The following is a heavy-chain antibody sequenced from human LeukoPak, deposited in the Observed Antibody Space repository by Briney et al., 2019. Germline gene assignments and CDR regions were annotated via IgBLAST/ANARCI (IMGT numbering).Heavy chain of an antibody. CDR3: AKGAGDYVDYYYGMDV. D-gene: IGHD4-17*01. CDR2: ISYDGSNK. V-gene: IGHV3-30*18. CDR1: GFTFSSYG. Sequence: GRSLRLSCAASGFTFSSYGMHWVRQAPGKGLEWVAVISYDGSNKYYADSVKGRFTISRDNSKNPLYLQMNSLRAEDTAVYYCAKGAGDYVDYYYGMDVWGKGTTVTVSS. J-gene: IGHJ6*04.